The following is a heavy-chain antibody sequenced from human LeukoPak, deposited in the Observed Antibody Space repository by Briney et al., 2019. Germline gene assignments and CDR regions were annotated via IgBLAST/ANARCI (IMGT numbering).Heavy chain of an antibody. D-gene: IGHD2-21*01. Sequence: GWSLRLSCPASGFTLSSYAMSWVRQAPGKGLEWVSAISDSGNTYHADSVTGRFTISRDSSKNTLFLQMNRLRPEDAAVYYCAKAPVTTCRGAYCYPFDYWGQGTLVTVSS. CDR2: ISDSGNT. CDR3: AKAPVTTCRGAYCYPFDY. V-gene: IGHV3-23*01. J-gene: IGHJ4*02. CDR1: GFTLSSYA.